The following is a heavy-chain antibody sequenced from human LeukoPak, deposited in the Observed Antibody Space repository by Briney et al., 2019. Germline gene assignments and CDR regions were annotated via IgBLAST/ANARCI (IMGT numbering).Heavy chain of an antibody. D-gene: IGHD1-1*01. J-gene: IGHJ6*03. CDR1: GGSISSYY. CDR3: ARDHYIAGTQYYYYYMDV. V-gene: IGHV4-59*01. CDR2: IYYSGST. Sequence: SETLSLTCTVSGGSISSYYWSWIRQPPGKGLEWTGYIYYSGSTNYNPSLKSRVTISVDTSKNQFSLKLSSVTAADTAVYYCARDHYIAGTQYYYYYMDVWGKGTTVTVSS.